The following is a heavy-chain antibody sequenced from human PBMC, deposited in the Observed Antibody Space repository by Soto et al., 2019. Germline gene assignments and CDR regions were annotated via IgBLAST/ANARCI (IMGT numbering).Heavy chain of an antibody. CDR1: GGSISSGDYY. D-gene: IGHD3-22*01. CDR2: IYYSGST. J-gene: IGHJ5*02. Sequence: SETLSLTCTVSGGSISSGDYYWSWIRQPPGKGLEWIGYIYYSGSTYYDPSLKSRVTISVDTSKNQFSLKLSSVTAADTAAYYCARRITMIARAPRYNWFDPWGQGTLVTVSS. V-gene: IGHV4-30-4*01. CDR3: ARRITMIARAPRYNWFDP.